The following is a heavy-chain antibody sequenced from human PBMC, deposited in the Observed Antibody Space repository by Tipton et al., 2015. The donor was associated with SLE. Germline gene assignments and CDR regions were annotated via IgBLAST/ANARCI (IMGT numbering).Heavy chain of an antibody. CDR3: ARDRGTAMAD. V-gene: IGHV4-34*01. Sequence: TLSLTCAVYGGSFSGDYWSWIRQPPGKGLEWIGEISDSEITDYNPSLKSRVNISVDTSKNQFSLRLTSVTAADTAVYYCARDRGTAMADWGQGTLVTVSS. CDR2: ISDSEIT. CDR1: GGSFSGDY. J-gene: IGHJ4*02. D-gene: IGHD5-18*01.